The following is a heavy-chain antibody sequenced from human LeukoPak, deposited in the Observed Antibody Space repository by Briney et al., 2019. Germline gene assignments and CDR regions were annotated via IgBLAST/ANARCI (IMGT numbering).Heavy chain of an antibody. V-gene: IGHV4/OR15-8*01. CDR3: ARGEYHDFWSGREYWYFDL. D-gene: IGHD3-3*01. J-gene: IGHJ2*01. Sequence: SETLSLTCDVSGGSIDSTNWWNWVRQPPGKGLEWIGEIHHDGRINYNPSLKSRVTISVDTSKNQFSLRMTSVAAADTAVYYCARGEYHDFWSGREYWYFDLWGRGTLVTVSS. CDR2: IHHDGRI. CDR1: GGSIDSTNW.